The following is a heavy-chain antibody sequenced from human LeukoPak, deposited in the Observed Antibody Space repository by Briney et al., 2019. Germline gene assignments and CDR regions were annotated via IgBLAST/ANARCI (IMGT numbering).Heavy chain of an antibody. J-gene: IGHJ3*02. CDR3: ARPISGYGSFDI. V-gene: IGHV4-31*03. CDR2: TYYSGTT. Sequence: SETLSLTCTVSGGSISSGGYYWSWIRQPPGKGLEWIGYTYYSGTTYYNPSLRSRVTISLDTSKNQFSLKLSSVTAADTAVYYCARPISGYGSFDIWGQGTMVTVSS. D-gene: IGHD3-22*01. CDR1: GGSISSGGYY.